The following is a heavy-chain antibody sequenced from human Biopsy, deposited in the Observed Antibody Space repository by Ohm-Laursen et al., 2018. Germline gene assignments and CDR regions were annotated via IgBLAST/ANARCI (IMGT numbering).Heavy chain of an antibody. J-gene: IGHJ4*02. CDR3: ARDRREHYQFDS. CDR2: TWYDGNNK. CDR1: GFTFNNYG. Sequence: SLRLSCAASGFTFNNYGMHWVRQTPGKGLEWVAVTWYDGNNKYYADSVKGRFTISRDNSKNTVYLQMNSLRAEDTAVYYCARDRREHYQFDSWGQGTRVTVSS. D-gene: IGHD1-26*01. V-gene: IGHV3-33*01.